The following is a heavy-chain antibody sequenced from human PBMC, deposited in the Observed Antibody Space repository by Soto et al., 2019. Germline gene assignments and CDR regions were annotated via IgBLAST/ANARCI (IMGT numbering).Heavy chain of an antibody. CDR3: ADSLGYCISAGCSDAFDI. CDR1: GFTFDDYA. J-gene: IGHJ3*02. Sequence: SLRLSCAASGFTFDDYALHWVRQAPGKGLEWVSGISWNSGSIGYADSVKGRFTISRDNSKNTLYLQMNSLRAEDTAVYYCADSLGYCISAGCSDAFDIWGQGTMVTVSS. V-gene: IGHV3-9*01. CDR2: ISWNSGSI. D-gene: IGHD2-2*01.